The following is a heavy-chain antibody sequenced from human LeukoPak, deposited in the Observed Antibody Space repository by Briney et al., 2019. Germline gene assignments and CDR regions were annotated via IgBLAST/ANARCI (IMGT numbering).Heavy chain of an antibody. CDR2: IYYSGST. CDR3: ARAGTTGTTFVFDWFDP. D-gene: IGHD1-7*01. CDR1: GGSISSGGYY. V-gene: IGHV4-31*03. J-gene: IGHJ5*02. Sequence: SQTLSLTCTVSGGSISSGGYYWSWIRQHPGKGLEWIGYIYYSGSTYYNPSLKSRVTISVDTSKNQFSLKLSSLTAADTAVYYCARAGTTGTTFVFDWFDPWGQGTLVTVSS.